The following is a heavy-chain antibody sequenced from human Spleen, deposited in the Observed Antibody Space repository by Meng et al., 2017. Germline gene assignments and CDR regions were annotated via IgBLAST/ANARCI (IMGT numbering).Heavy chain of an antibody. CDR2: ISHSGST. CDR1: CGLFSGYS. CDR3: ARLWTVTSYSADWFDP. Sequence: VQRPQWGAGLLMPSATLSLSWDVYCGLFSGYSRSWIRQPPGKGLEWIGEISHSGSTNYSPSLKNRVTISLDTSKNQFSLKLRSVTAADTAVYYCARLWTVTSYSADWFDPWGQGTLVTVSS. J-gene: IGHJ5*02. V-gene: IGHV4-34*01. D-gene: IGHD4-17*01.